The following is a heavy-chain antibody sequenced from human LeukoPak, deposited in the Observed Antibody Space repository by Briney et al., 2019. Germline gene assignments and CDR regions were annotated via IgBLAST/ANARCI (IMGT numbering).Heavy chain of an antibody. CDR3: ARQTGSGLFILP. CDR2: IYYSGNT. J-gene: IGHJ4*02. Sequence: SETLSLTCAVSGASVSGSNYYWGWIRQPPGKGLEWIGSIYYSGNTYYNASLKSQVSISIDTSKNQFSLRLTSVTAADTAVYYCARQTGSGLFILPGGQGTLVTVSS. D-gene: IGHD3/OR15-3a*01. CDR1: GASVSGSNYY. V-gene: IGHV4-39*01.